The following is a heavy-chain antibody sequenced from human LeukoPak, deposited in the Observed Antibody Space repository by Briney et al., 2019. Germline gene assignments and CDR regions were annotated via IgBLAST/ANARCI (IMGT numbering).Heavy chain of an antibody. Sequence: PSETLSLTCAVYGGSFSGYYWSWIRQPPGKGLVGWGEINHSGSTNYNPSLKSRVTISVDTSKNQFSLKLSSVTAADTAVYYCARITTMVRGVSPWFDPWGQGTLVTVSS. CDR2: INHSGST. CDR1: GGSFSGYY. J-gene: IGHJ5*02. CDR3: ARITTMVRGVSPWFDP. D-gene: IGHD3-10*01. V-gene: IGHV4-34*01.